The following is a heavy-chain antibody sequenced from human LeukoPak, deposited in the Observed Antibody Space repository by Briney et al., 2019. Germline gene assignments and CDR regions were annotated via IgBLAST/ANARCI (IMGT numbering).Heavy chain of an antibody. CDR2: ISGSGGST. CDR1: GFTFSSYG. D-gene: IGHD2-2*01. V-gene: IGHV3-23*01. CDR3: AKGYCSNTSCFAFDY. J-gene: IGHJ4*02. Sequence: PGGTLRLSCVASGFTFSSYGMSWVRQAPGKGLEWVSAISGSGGSTYYADSVKGRFTISRDNSKNTLYLQMNSLRAEDTAVYYCAKGYCSNTSCFAFDYWGQGTLVTVSS.